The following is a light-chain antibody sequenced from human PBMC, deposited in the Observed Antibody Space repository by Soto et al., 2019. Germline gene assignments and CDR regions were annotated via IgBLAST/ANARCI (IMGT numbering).Light chain of an antibody. CDR3: NSFTTSSTYV. CDR2: EVN. V-gene: IGLV2-18*02. CDR1: SSDIGTYNR. J-gene: IGLJ1*01. Sequence: QSALTQPASVSGSPGQSITISCTGTSSDIGTYNRVSWYQQTPGTAPKLIIYEVNNRPSGVPDRFSGSKSGNTASLTISGLQAEDVADYYCNSFTTSSTYVFGTGTKLTVL.